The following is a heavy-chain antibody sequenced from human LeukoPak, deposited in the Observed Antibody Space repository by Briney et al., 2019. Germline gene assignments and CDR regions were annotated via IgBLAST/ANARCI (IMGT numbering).Heavy chain of an antibody. V-gene: IGHV4-59*01. CDR3: ARFMSRYYYDSSGYGLFDI. CDR2: IYYSGST. CDR1: GGSISSYY. Sequence: SETLSLTCTVSGGSISSYYWSWIRQPPGKGLEGIGYIYYSGSTNYNPSLKSRVTISVDTSKNQFSLKLSSVTAADTAVYYCARFMSRYYYDSSGYGLFDIWGQGTMVTVSS. J-gene: IGHJ3*02. D-gene: IGHD3-22*01.